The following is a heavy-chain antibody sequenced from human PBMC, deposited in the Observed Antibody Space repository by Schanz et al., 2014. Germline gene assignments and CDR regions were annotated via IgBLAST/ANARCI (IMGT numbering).Heavy chain of an antibody. CDR2: LSEGGGGT. Sequence: EVQLLESGGGLVQPGGSLRLSCAASGFTFSSYAMSWVRQAPGKGLEWVSALSEGGGGTHYADSVRGRFTISSDSSKNTLYLQVSSLRADDTAVYYCAKAADWPVTRFDPWGQGTLVTVSS. CDR3: AKAADWPVTRFDP. V-gene: IGHV3-23*01. J-gene: IGHJ5*02. CDR1: GFTFSSYA. D-gene: IGHD3-9*01.